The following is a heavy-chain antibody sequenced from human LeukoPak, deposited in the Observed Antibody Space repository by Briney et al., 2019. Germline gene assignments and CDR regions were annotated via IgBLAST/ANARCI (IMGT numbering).Heavy chain of an antibody. D-gene: IGHD6-13*01. CDR3: ARERASAGPHFEH. V-gene: IGHV4-59*01. CDR2: NYNRGAT. Sequence: SETLSLTCSVSGGSISTYYWSWIRQPPGKGLEWIGYNYNRGATNYNPSLKSRVTISVDRSKNQFSLSLTSVTAADTAVYYCARERASAGPHFEHWGRGILVTVSS. CDR1: GGSISTYY. J-gene: IGHJ4*02.